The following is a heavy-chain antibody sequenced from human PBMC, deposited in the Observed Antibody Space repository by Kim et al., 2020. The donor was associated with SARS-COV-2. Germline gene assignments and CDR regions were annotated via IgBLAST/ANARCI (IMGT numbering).Heavy chain of an antibody. J-gene: IGHJ4*02. CDR3: AKEVLGENYFDY. CDR2: ISGDGGST. Sequence: GGSLRLSCAASGFTFDDYAMHWVRQAPGKGLEWVSLISGDGGSTYYADSVKGRFTISRDNSKNSLYLQMNILRTEDTALYYCAKEVLGENYFDYWGQGTLVTVSS. V-gene: IGHV3-43*02. D-gene: IGHD3-16*01. CDR1: GFTFDDYA.